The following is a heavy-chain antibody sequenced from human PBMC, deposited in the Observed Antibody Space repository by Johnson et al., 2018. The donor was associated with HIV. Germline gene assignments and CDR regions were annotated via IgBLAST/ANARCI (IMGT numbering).Heavy chain of an antibody. V-gene: IGHV3-7*03. CDR3: VRWGRGWSAFDI. CDR1: GFTFSDYW. CDR2: INQDESEK. D-gene: IGHD6-19*01. J-gene: IGHJ3*02. Sequence: VQLMESGGGVVQPGGSLRLSCAASGFTFSDYWMSWVRQAPGKGLEWVANINQDESEKYHVDSVKGRSSISRDNGKDSVYLQMSSLRPEDTAVYFCVRWGRGWSAFDIWGQGTMVTVSS.